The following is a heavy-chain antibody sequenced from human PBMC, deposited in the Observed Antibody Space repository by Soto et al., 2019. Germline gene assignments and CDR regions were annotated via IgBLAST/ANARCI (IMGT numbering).Heavy chain of an antibody. J-gene: IGHJ5*02. Sequence: ETLSLTFTVSGGSISSYYWSWIRQPPGRGLGGIGYIYYSGSTTYNPPLKSRVTISAETSKNQFSLKLSSVTAADTAVYYCARELQSYGSGRNWFDPWGQGTLVTVSS. CDR2: IYYSGST. CDR1: GGSISSYY. CDR3: ARELQSYGSGRNWFDP. V-gene: IGHV4-59*01. D-gene: IGHD5-18*01.